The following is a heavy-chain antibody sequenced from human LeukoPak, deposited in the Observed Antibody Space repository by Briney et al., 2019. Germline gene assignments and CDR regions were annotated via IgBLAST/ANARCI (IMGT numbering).Heavy chain of an antibody. CDR3: ARGHVAYCGGDCFPY. CDR2: FNPSCGST. Sequence: ASVKVSCKASGNTFTNYYVHWVRQAPGLGLEWMGIFNPSCGSTTFAQRFQGRVTMTRDTSMSTVYMDLSSLRSDDTAVYYCARGHVAYCGGDCFPYWGQGTLVTVSS. CDR1: GNTFTNYY. D-gene: IGHD2-21*01. V-gene: IGHV1-46*01. J-gene: IGHJ4*02.